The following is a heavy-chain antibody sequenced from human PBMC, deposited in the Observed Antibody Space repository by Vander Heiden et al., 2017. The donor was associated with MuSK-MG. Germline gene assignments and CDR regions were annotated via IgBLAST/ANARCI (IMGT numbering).Heavy chain of an antibody. J-gene: IGHJ4*02. V-gene: IGHV4-38-2*01. D-gene: IGHD3-10*01. Sequence: QVQLQESGPGLVKPSETLSLTCAVSGYSISSGYYWGWIRQPPGKGLEWIGSIYHSGSTYYNPALKSRVTISVDTSKNKFSLKLRSVTAADTAVYYFASSHYYGSVNDYWGQGTMVTVYS. CDR2: IYHSGST. CDR1: GYSISSGYY. CDR3: ASSHYYGSVNDY.